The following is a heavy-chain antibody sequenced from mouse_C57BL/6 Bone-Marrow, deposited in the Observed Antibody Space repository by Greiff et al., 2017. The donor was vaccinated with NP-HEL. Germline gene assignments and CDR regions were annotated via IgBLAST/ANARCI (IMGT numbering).Heavy chain of an antibody. CDR3: ARLKSYYDPVYAMDY. CDR1: GYTFTDYY. CDR2: INPNNGGT. J-gene: IGHJ4*01. V-gene: IGHV1-26*01. Sequence: EVQLQQSGPELVKPGASVKISCKASGYTFTDYYMNWVKQSHGKSLEWIGDINPNNGGTSYNQKFKGKATLTVDKSSSTAYMELRSLTSEDSAVYYCARLKSYYDPVYAMDYWGQGTSVTVSS. D-gene: IGHD2-4*01.